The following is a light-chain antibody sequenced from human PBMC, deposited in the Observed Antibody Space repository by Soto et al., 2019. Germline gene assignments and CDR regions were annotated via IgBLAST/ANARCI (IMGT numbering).Light chain of an antibody. J-gene: IGKJ5*01. CDR1: ESVTSS. V-gene: IGKV3-11*01. CDR2: DAY. CDR3: QQRHRWPIT. Sequence: VGMPQYTDTLSVSPGERVTLSCRASESVTSSLAWYQQKPGQAPRLLIYDAYNRATGIPPRFSGSGSGTDFTLTISSLEPEDSAVYYCQQRHRWPITFGQGTRLEIK.